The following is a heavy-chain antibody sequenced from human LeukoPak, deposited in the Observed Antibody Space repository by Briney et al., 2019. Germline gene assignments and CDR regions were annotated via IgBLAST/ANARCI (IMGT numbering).Heavy chain of an antibody. Sequence: SVKVSCKASGGTFSSYTISWVRQAPGQGLEWMGRIIPILGIANYAQKFQGRVTITADKSTSTAYMELSSLRSEDTAVYYCARDCPNYDSSGYYFDYWSQGTLVTVSS. CDR2: IIPILGIA. CDR3: ARDCPNYDSSGYYFDY. V-gene: IGHV1-69*04. CDR1: GGTFSSYT. D-gene: IGHD3-22*01. J-gene: IGHJ4*02.